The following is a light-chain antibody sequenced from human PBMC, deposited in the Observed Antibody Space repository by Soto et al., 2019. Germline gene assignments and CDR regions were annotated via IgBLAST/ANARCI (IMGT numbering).Light chain of an antibody. Sequence: QSVLTQSASVSGSPGQSITISCTGTSSDVGAYNYVSWYQQHPGKAPKLIIYDVSNRPSGVSNRFSGSKSGNTASLTISALQAEDEADYYCSSFTSSSTRFFGTGTKVTVL. V-gene: IGLV2-14*01. CDR1: SSDVGAYNY. J-gene: IGLJ1*01. CDR3: SSFTSSSTRF. CDR2: DVS.